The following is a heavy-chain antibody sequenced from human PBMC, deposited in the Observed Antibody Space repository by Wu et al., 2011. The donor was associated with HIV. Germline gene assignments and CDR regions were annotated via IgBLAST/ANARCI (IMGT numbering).Heavy chain of an antibody. J-gene: IGHJ2*01. D-gene: IGHD1-26*01. Sequence: VQLVQSGAEVKKPGASVKVSCKASGYTFTGYYMHWVRQAPGQGLEWMGWINPNSGGTNYAQKFQGRVTMTRDTSISTAYMELSRLRSDDTAVYYCARDPIESSGSYYWYFDLWGRGTLVTVSS. CDR1: GYTFTGYY. CDR2: INPNSGGT. CDR3: ARDPIESSGSYYWYFDL. V-gene: IGHV1-2*02.